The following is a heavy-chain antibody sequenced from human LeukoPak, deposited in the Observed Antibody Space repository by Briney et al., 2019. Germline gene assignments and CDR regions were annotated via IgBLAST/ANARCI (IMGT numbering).Heavy chain of an antibody. Sequence: GGSLRLSCAASGFTFSSYAMHWVGQAPGKGLEWVAVTSYDESNKYHADSVRGRFTISRDNSKNTLYLQMNSLRGEDTAVYYCARARSSWYGSGITVAGAFDYWGQGTLVTVSS. J-gene: IGHJ4*02. CDR1: GFTFSSYA. V-gene: IGHV3-30*04. D-gene: IGHD6-13*01. CDR2: TSYDESNK. CDR3: ARARSSWYGSGITVAGAFDY.